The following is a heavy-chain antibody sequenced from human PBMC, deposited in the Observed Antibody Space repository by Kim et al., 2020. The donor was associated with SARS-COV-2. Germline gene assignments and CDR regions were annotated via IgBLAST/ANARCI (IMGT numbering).Heavy chain of an antibody. CDR2: N. J-gene: IGHJ4*02. D-gene: IGHD6-13*01. V-gene: IGHV6-1*01. Sequence: NEYAVSVKSRITITPATSKNQFYLQLNSWTPEDTAVYYCARAVWQQLLLDWGQGTLVTVSS. CDR3: ARAVWQQLLLD.